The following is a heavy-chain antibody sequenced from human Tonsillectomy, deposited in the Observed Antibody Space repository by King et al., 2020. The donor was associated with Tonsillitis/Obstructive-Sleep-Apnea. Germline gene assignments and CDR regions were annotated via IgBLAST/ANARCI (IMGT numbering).Heavy chain of an antibody. J-gene: IGHJ6*03. Sequence: VQLVASGGGLVQPGRSLRLSCAASGFTFDDYAMHWVRQTPGKGLEWVSGISWNSRRIGYADSVKGRFTISRDNAKSSLYLEMNSLRVEDTALYYCAKDHGLAGYFYYMDVWGKGTTVTVS. CDR3: AKDHGLAGYFYYMDV. CDR1: GFTFDDYA. CDR2: ISWNSRRI. V-gene: IGHV3-9*01. D-gene: IGHD2-21*01.